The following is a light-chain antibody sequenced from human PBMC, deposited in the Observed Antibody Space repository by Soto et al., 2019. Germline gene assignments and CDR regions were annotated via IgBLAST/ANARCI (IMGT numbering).Light chain of an antibody. Sequence: GISSRFSGSKSGNTASLTVSGLQAEDEADYYCSSYTDMNTQVFGGGTKVTV. CDR3: SSYTDMNTQV. J-gene: IGLJ2*01. V-gene: IGLV2-14*01.